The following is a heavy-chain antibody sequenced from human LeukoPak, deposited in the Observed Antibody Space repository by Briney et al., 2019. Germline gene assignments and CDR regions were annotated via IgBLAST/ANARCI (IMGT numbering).Heavy chain of an antibody. CDR2: IYPGDSNT. D-gene: IGHD3-10*01. Sequence: GESLKISCKGSGYSFTSYWIGWVRQMPGKGLEWMGIIYPGDSNTRYSPSFQGQVTISADKSISTAYLQWSSLKASDTAMYYCARLTMVRGVIITIADYWGQGTLVTVSS. CDR3: ARLTMVRGVIITIADY. J-gene: IGHJ4*02. CDR1: GYSFTSYW. V-gene: IGHV5-51*01.